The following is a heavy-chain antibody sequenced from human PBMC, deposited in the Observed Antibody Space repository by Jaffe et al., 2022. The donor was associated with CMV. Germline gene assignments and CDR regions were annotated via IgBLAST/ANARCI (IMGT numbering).Heavy chain of an antibody. CDR3: ARVSPNYGGNLLKPPGYFDY. D-gene: IGHD4-17*01. Sequence: QVQLVQSGAEVKKPGASVKVSCKASGYTFTSYGISWVRQAPGQGLEWMGWISAYNGNTNYAQKLQGRVTMTTDTSTSTAYMELRSLRSDDTAVYYCARVSPNYGGNLLKPPGYFDYWGQGTLVTVSS. CDR2: ISAYNGNT. CDR1: GYTFTSYG. V-gene: IGHV1-18*04. J-gene: IGHJ4*02.